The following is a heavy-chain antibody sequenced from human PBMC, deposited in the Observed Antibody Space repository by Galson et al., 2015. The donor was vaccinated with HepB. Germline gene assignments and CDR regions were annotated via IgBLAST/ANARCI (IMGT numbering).Heavy chain of an antibody. CDR3: ASSYYYDSSGYYFDY. J-gene: IGHJ4*02. Sequence: CAISGDSVSSNSAAWNWIRQSPSRGLEWLGRTYYRSKWYNDYAVSVKSRITINPDTSKNQFSLQLNSVTPEDTAVYYCASSYYYDSSGYYFDYWGQGTLVTVSS. V-gene: IGHV6-1*01. CDR2: TYYRSKWYN. CDR1: GDSVSSNSAA. D-gene: IGHD3-22*01.